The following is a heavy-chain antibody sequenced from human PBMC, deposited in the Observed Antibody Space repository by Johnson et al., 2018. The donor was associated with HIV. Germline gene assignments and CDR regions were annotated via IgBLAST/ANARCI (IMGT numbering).Heavy chain of an antibody. D-gene: IGHD3-10*01. CDR1: GFILSGNY. Sequence: QVQLLESGGGLLQTGGSLRLSCAASGFILSGNYMNWVRQAPGRGLEWVAVISYDGSNKYYADSVKGRFTISRDNSKNTLYLQMNSLRVEDTAVYYCAKDISSVNKIRGLIAPALENHGMDVWGQGTMVTVS. J-gene: IGHJ3*01. CDR3: AKDISSVNKIRGLIAPALENHGMDV. V-gene: IGHV3-30-3*02. CDR2: ISYDGSNK.